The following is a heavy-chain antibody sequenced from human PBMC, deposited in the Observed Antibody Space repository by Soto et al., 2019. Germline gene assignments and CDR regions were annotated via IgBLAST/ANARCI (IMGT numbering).Heavy chain of an antibody. CDR3: ARDCSSTSCYAYP. J-gene: IGHJ5*02. CDR2: IIPILGIA. CDR1: GGTFSSYT. V-gene: IGHV1-69*08. D-gene: IGHD2-2*01. Sequence: QVQLVQSGAEVKKPGSSVKVSCKASGGTFSSYTISWVRQASGQGLEWMGRIIPILGIANYAQKFQGRVTITADKSTITAYMELSSLRSEDTAVYYCARDCSSTSCYAYPWGQGTLVTVSS.